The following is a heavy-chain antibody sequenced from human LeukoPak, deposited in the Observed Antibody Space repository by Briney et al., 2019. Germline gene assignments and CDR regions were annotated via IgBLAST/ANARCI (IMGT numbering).Heavy chain of an antibody. D-gene: IGHD3-10*01. CDR3: ARRVVRGVPYYYYGMDV. CDR2: IYYSGST. V-gene: IGHV4-39*01. CDR1: GGSISSSSYY. Sequence: PSETLSLTCTVSGGSISSSSYYWGRIRQSPGKGLEWIGSIYYSGSTYYNPSLKSRVTISVDTSKNQFSLKLSSVTAADTAVYYCARRVVRGVPYYYYGMDVWGQGTTVTVSS. J-gene: IGHJ6*02.